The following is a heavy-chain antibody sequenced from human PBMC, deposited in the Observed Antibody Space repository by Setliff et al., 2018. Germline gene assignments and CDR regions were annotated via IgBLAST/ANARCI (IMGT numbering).Heavy chain of an antibody. CDR3: AREVGYYDSSGYPDV. D-gene: IGHD3-22*01. CDR1: GGSISSGGYY. Sequence: SETLSLTCTVSGGSISSGGYYWSWIRQHPGKGLEWIGYIYYSGSTYYNPSLKSRVTISVDTSKNQFSLKLSSVTAADTAVYYCAREVGYYDSSGYPDVRGKGTTVTVSS. J-gene: IGHJ6*04. CDR2: IYYSGST. V-gene: IGHV4-31*02.